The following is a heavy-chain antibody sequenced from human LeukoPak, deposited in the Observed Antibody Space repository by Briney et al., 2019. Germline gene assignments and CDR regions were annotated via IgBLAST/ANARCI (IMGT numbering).Heavy chain of an antibody. Sequence: GGSLRLSCTAFTFTFSSYSMNWVRQAPGKGLEWVSSISSSSSYIYYADSVKGRFTISRDSAKNSLYLQMNSLRAEDTAVYYCARATSYNNWNDHDDGYFDYWGQGTLVTVSS. CDR1: TFTFSSYS. CDR3: ARATSYNNWNDHDDGYFDY. D-gene: IGHD1-20*01. J-gene: IGHJ4*02. CDR2: ISSSSSYI. V-gene: IGHV3-21*01.